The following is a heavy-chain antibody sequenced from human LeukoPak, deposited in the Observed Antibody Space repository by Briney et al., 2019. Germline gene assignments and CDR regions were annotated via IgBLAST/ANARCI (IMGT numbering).Heavy chain of an antibody. CDR3: VFGECSSTSCYPRRDY. CDR2: INVYSGST. CDR1: GYRFTTYG. J-gene: IGHJ4*01. V-gene: IGHV1-18*01. D-gene: IGHD2-2*01. Sequence: AASVKVSCKASGYRFTTYGISWVRQAPGQGLEWMAWINVYSGSTEYKADLQGRLTVATETSTTTAYMELRSLRSDDTAVYYCVFGECSSTSCYPRRDYWGHGTLVTVSS.